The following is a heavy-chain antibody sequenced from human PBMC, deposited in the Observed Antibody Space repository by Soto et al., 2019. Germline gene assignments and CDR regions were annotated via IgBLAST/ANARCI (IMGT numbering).Heavy chain of an antibody. CDR3: ARSDRGYSYVVYGMDV. D-gene: IGHD5-18*01. CDR1: GFTFSDSW. J-gene: IGHJ6*02. Sequence: GGSLRLSCAASGFTFSDSWMDWVRQAPGKGPEWVANIKQDGSEKNYVDSVKGRFTISRDNSKNTLYLQMNSLRAEDTAVYYCARSDRGYSYVVYGMDVWGQGTTVTVSS. CDR2: IKQDGSEK. V-gene: IGHV3-7*03.